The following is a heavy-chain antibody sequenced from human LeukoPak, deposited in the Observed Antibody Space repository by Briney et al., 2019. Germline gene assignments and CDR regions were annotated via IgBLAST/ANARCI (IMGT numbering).Heavy chain of an antibody. V-gene: IGHV3-11*04. CDR2: ISSSGSTI. Sequence: GGSLRLSCAASGFTFSDYYMSWIRQAPGKGLEWVSYISSSGSTIYYADSVKGRFTISRDNAKNSLYLQMNSLRAEDTAVYYCARERSKYYYDSSGYQVLDIWGQGTMVTVSS. D-gene: IGHD3-22*01. CDR1: GFTFSDYY. CDR3: ARERSKYYYDSSGYQVLDI. J-gene: IGHJ3*02.